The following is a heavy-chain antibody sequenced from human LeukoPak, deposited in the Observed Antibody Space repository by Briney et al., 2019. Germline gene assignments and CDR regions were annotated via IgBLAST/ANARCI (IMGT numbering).Heavy chain of an antibody. J-gene: IGHJ4*02. Sequence: SVKVSCKASGYTFTSYAISWVRQAPGQGLEWMGRIIPILGIANYAQKFQGRVTITADKSTSTVYMELSSLRSEDTAVYYCARVNYYGSGSYYNLHFDYWGQGTLVTVSS. CDR1: GYTFTSYA. V-gene: IGHV1-69*04. CDR2: IIPILGIA. CDR3: ARVNYYGSGSYYNLHFDY. D-gene: IGHD3-10*01.